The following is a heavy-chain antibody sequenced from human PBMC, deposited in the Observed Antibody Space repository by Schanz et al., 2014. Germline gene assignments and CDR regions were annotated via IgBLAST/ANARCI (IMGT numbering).Heavy chain of an antibody. CDR1: GYTFTDYG. D-gene: IGHD5-12*01. CDR2: ISPYNGNT. V-gene: IGHV1-18*01. Sequence: QVQLVQSGAEVKKPGASVKVSCTASGYTFTDYGITWVRQAPGQGLEWMGWISPYNGNTNYAPKVQGRVTMTTDTSTSTSYMELTSLRFDDTAVYYCARDFSAYVGNYFDYWGQGTLVTVSS. CDR3: ARDFSAYVGNYFDY. J-gene: IGHJ4*02.